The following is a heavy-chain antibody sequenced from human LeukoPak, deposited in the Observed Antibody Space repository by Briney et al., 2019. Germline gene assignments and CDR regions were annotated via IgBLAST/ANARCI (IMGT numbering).Heavy chain of an antibody. CDR1: GFTFSDHY. CDR3: ARGYHSFDV. D-gene: IGHD1-26*01. CDR2: TRNKANSYTT. J-gene: IGHJ6*02. V-gene: IGHV3-72*01. Sequence: GGSLRLSCAVSGFTFSDHYMDWVRQAPGKGLEWVGRTRNKANSYTTVYAASVQGRFTVSRDDTKNSLYLQMNSLKTEDTAVYYCARGYHSFDVWGQGTTVTVSS.